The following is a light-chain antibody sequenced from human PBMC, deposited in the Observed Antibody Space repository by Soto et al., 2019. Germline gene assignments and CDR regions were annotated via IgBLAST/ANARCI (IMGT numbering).Light chain of an antibody. J-gene: IGKJ4*01. CDR3: HKYNHAPT. Sequence: DIQLTQSPSSLSASVGDRVTITCRASQAISSYLAWYQQKPGKVPELLIYATSTLQSGAPSRFSGSGSGTEFTITISSLQPEDVATYYCHKYNHAPTFGGGTKVEIK. CDR1: QAISSY. V-gene: IGKV1-27*01. CDR2: ATS.